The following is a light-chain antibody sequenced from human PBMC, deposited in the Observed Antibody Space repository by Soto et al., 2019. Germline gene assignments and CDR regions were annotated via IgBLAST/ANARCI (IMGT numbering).Light chain of an antibody. CDR2: GAS. V-gene: IGKV3-15*01. J-gene: IGKJ2*01. CDR3: QQYDTYFRYT. Sequence: DIVMTQSPATLSVAPGERVTFSCRASQGVSRKLAWYQHKPGQAPRLLISGASTGATGIPARFSGSGSGTEFTLTISSLQSEDCANYYCQQYDTYFRYTFGQGTKLDIK. CDR1: QGVSRK.